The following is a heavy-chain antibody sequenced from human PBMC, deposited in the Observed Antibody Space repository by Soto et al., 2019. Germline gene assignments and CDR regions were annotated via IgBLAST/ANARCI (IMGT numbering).Heavy chain of an antibody. Sequence: SVKVSCKASGGTFSSYAISWVRQAPGQGLELMGGIIPIFGTANYAQKFQGRVTITADKSTSTAYMELSSLRSEDTAVYYCARDRVWSGYYDDYYYYGMDVWGQGTTVTVYS. CDR1: GGTFSSYA. CDR2: IIPIFGTA. V-gene: IGHV1-69*06. J-gene: IGHJ6*02. CDR3: ARDRVWSGYYDDYYYYGMDV. D-gene: IGHD3-3*01.